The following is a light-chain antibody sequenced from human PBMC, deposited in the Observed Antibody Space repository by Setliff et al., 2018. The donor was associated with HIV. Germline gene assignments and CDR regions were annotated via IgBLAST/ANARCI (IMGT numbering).Light chain of an antibody. J-gene: IGLJ1*01. V-gene: IGLV2-14*03. Sequence: QSALAQPASVSGSPGQSITISCAGTGSAVGGYNYVSWYQQHPGKAPKLMIYDVSNRPSGVSSRFSGSKSGHTASLTISGLQAEDEADYYCSSYTSSNTGVFGTGTKATVL. CDR2: DVS. CDR3: SSYTSSNTGV. CDR1: GSAVGGYNY.